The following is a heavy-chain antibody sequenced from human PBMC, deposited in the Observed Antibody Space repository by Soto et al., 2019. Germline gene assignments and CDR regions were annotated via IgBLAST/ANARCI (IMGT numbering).Heavy chain of an antibody. V-gene: IGHV1-46*01. CDR3: AREPKESFYFDF. CDR1: GYTFTNYY. Sequence: QVQLVQSGAEVREPGASVKVSCKASGYTFTNYYIHWLRQAPGQGLEWLGIMRPRSGNAAYAQRFQGRVTMTSDTSTSTVHMELTSLKSEDTGVYYCAREPKESFYFDFWGQGTLVTVSS. CDR2: MRPRSGNA. J-gene: IGHJ4*02.